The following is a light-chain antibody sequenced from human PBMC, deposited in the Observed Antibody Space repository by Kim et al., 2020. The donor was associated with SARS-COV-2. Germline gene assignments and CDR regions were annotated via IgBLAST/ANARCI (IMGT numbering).Light chain of an antibody. CDR1: QSVSSSY. J-gene: IGKJ2*01. CDR3: QQYGSSPLYT. CDR2: GAS. V-gene: IGKV3-20*01. Sequence: EIVLTQSPGTLSLSPGERATLSCRASQSVSSSYLAWYQQKPGQAPRLLIYGASSRATGIPDRFSGSGFGTDFTLTISRLEPEDFAVYYWQQYGSSPLYTFGQGTKLEI.